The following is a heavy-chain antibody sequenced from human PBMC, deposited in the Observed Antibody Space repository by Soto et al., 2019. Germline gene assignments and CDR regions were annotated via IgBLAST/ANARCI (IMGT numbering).Heavy chain of an antibody. CDR3: AKDASISDHYYGMNV. D-gene: IGHD2-21*01. J-gene: IGHJ6*02. CDR2: FSGSGGNT. Sequence: EVRLLESGGGLVQPGGSLRLSCAASGFTFSSYAMNWVRQAPGKGLEWVSGFSGSGGNTYYADSVKGRFTISRDNSTNTMYLQMSSLRAEDTAVYYCAKDASISDHYYGMNVWGRGTTVTVSS. V-gene: IGHV3-23*01. CDR1: GFTFSSYA.